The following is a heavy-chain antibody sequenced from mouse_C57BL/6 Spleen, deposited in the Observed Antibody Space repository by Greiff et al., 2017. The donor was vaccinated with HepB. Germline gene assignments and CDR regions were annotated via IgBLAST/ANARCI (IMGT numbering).Heavy chain of an antibody. V-gene: IGHV14-2*01. CDR2: IDPEDGET. Sequence: VQLKESGAELVKPGASVKLSCTASGFNIKDYYMHWVKQRTEQGLEWIGRIDPEDGETKYAPKFQGKATITADTSSNTAYLQLSSLTSEDTAVYYCARGVYGSSPYWYFDVWGTGTTVTVSS. CDR1: GFNIKDYY. J-gene: IGHJ1*03. D-gene: IGHD1-1*01. CDR3: ARGVYGSSPYWYFDV.